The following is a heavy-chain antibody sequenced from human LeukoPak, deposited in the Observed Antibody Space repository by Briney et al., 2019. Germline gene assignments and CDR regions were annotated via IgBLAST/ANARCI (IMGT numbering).Heavy chain of an antibody. J-gene: IGHJ4*02. CDR2: IRRESAYM. Sequence: PGGSLRLSCVASRFTFSCFSLNWVRQAPGKGLERVSFIRRESAYMYYADLVKGRFTIPRDNAKKSLYLQMNSLRAEDTAVCDCATQYSSRPFDYWGQGTLVTVSS. CDR3: ATQYSSRPFDY. D-gene: IGHD6-13*01. V-gene: IGHV3-21*01. CDR1: RFTFSCFS.